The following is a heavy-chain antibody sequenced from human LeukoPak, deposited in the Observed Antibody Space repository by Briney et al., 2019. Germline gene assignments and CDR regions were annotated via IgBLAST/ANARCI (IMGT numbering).Heavy chain of an antibody. V-gene: IGHV3-30-3*01. CDR3: ANRYIVGATRALLFDY. CDR1: GFTFSSYA. D-gene: IGHD1-26*01. J-gene: IGHJ4*02. Sequence: GGSLRLSCAASGFTFSSYAMRWVRQAPGKGLEWVAVISYDGSNKYYADSVKGRFTISRDNSKNTLYLQMNSLRAEDTAVYYCANRYIVGATRALLFDYWGQGTLVTVSS. CDR2: ISYDGSNK.